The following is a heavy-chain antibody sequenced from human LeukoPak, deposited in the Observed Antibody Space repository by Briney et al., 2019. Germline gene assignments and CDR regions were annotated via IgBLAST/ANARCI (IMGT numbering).Heavy chain of an antibody. V-gene: IGHV3-66*01. CDR1: GFTVSSNY. J-gene: IGHJ4*02. CDR3: EREGPFDF. Sequence: GGSLRLSCAASGFTVSSNYMSWVRQAPGKGLEWVSVIYSGGSTYYADSVKGRFTISRDNSKNTLYLQMNSLRTDDTAVYFCEREGPFDFWGQGTLVTVSS. CDR2: IYSGGST.